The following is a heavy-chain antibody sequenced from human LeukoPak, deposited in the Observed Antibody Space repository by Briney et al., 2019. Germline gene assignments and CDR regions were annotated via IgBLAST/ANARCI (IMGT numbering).Heavy chain of an antibody. V-gene: IGHV3-30*03. CDR1: RFTFSNYG. CDR3: ARDGTYYDILTGYSFGLVPMDV. D-gene: IGHD3-9*01. Sequence: GRSRRLSCAASRFTFSNYGMHWVRQAPGKGLEWVAVISYDGSNKYYADSVKGRFTISRDNSKNTLYLQMNSLRAEDTAVYYCARDGTYYDILTGYSFGLVPMDVWGQGTTVTVSS. J-gene: IGHJ6*02. CDR2: ISYDGSNK.